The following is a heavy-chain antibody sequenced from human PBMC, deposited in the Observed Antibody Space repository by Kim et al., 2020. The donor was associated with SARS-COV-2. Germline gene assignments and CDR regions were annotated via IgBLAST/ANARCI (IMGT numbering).Heavy chain of an antibody. CDR2: ISYDGSNK. CDR3: ARGGWMVVAPFDY. V-gene: IGHV3-30*04. Sequence: GGSMRLSCAASGFTFSSYAMHWVRQAPGKGLEWVAVISYDGSNKYYADSVKGRFTISRDNSKNTLYLQMNSLRAEDTAVYYCARGGWMVVAPFDYWGQGTLVTVSS. CDR1: GFTFSSYA. D-gene: IGHD2-15*01. J-gene: IGHJ4*02.